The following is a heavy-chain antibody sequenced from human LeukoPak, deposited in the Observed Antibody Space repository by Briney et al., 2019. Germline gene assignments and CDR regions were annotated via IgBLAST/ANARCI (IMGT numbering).Heavy chain of an antibody. CDR3: ASGDYSSGDYSNGRHLDF. V-gene: IGHV3-33*01. J-gene: IGHJ4*02. D-gene: IGHD6-19*01. CDR2: IWFDGSHK. Sequence: PGGSLRLSCAASGFTFSSYGMHWVRQAPGKGLEGVAVIWFDGSHKYYAESVKGRFTISRDNSKNTLYLQMNSLRAEDTALYYCASGDYSSGDYSNGRHLDFWGQGTLVTVSS. CDR1: GFTFSSYG.